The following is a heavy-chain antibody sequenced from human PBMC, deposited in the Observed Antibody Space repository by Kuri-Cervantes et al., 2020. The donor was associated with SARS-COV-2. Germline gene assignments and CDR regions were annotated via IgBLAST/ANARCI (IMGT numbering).Heavy chain of an antibody. J-gene: IGHJ3*02. V-gene: IGHV1-2*02. D-gene: IGHD6-13*01. CDR3: ARALKGYDAFDI. CDR2: INPNSGGT. CDR1: GYTFTDYY. Sequence: ASVKVSCKASGYTFTDYYIHWVRQATGQGLEWMGWINPNSGGTNYPQKFQGRVTMTRDTSISTAYMELSRLRSDDTAVYYCARALKGYDAFDIWGQGTMVTVSS.